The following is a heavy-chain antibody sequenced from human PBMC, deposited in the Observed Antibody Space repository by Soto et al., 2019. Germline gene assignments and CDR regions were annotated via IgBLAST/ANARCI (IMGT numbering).Heavy chain of an antibody. CDR3: AGRYCTNGVCYTNYYYYIDV. Sequence: GGSLRLSCAASGFTFSTYAMSWVRQAPGRGLEWVSTITTSGGNTYYADSVQGRFTISRDNSKNTLYLQMNSLRAEDTAVYYCAGRYCTNGVCYTNYYYYIDVWGKGTTVTVSS. CDR2: ITTSGGNT. V-gene: IGHV3-23*01. J-gene: IGHJ6*03. D-gene: IGHD2-8*01. CDR1: GFTFSTYA.